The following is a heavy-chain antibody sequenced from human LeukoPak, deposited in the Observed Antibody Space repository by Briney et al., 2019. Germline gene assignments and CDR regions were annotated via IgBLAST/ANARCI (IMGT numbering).Heavy chain of an antibody. CDR1: GYSFTNYW. Sequence: GESLKISCQGSGYSFTNYWIDWVRQLPGKGLEWMGIIYPGDSDTRYSPSFQGQVTISVDKSISTAYLQWSSLKASDTAMYYCARHNGDNTIFGVVIDWGQGTLVTVSS. V-gene: IGHV5-51*01. CDR2: IYPGDSDT. J-gene: IGHJ1*01. D-gene: IGHD3-3*01. CDR3: ARHNGDNTIFGVVID.